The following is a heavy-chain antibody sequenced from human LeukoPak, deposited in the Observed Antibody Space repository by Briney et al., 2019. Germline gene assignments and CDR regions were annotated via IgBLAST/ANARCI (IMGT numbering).Heavy chain of an antibody. J-gene: IGHJ6*02. D-gene: IGHD3-22*01. CDR3: ARAGDSSGYYYYYYYGMDV. Sequence: GGSLRLSCAASGFTFSSYSMNWVRQAPGKGLEWVSSISSNSSYIYYADSVKGRFTISRDNAKNSLYLQMNSLRAEDTAVYYCARAGDSSGYYYYYYYGMDVWGQGTTVTVSS. CDR2: ISSNSSYI. V-gene: IGHV3-21*01. CDR1: GFTFSSYS.